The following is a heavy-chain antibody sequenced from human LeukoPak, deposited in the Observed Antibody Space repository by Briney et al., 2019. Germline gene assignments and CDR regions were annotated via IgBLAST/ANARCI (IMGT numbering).Heavy chain of an antibody. CDR3: ARGTDILTGSIPMGYFDL. D-gene: IGHD3-9*01. J-gene: IGHJ2*01. Sequence: SETLSLTCTVSGGSISSYYWSWIRQPPGKGLEWIGYIYYSGSTNYNPSLKSRVTISVDTSKNQFSLKLSSVTAADTAVYYCARGTDILTGSIPMGYFDLWGRGTLVTVSS. V-gene: IGHV4-59*01. CDR2: IYYSGST. CDR1: GGSISSYY.